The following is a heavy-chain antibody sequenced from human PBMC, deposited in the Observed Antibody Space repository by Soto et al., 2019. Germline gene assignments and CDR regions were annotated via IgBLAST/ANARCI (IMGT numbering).Heavy chain of an antibody. V-gene: IGHV3-66*01. CDR1: GFNVSTNY. Sequence: EVQLVESGGGLVQPGGSLRLSCAASGFNVSTNYMSWVRQASGKGLEWVSVIYRGGSAYYADSLKGRFTLSRDTSKNTLYLQMKSLGAEDTAVYYCARGASGWSPYYFYFMDVWGKGTTVAVSS. J-gene: IGHJ6*03. CDR3: ARGASGWSPYYFYFMDV. CDR2: IYRGGSA. D-gene: IGHD6-19*01.